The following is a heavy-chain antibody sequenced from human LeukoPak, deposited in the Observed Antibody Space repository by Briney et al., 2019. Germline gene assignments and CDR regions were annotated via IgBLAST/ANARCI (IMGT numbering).Heavy chain of an antibody. D-gene: IGHD6-13*01. Sequence: SETLSLTCTVSGGSISGYYWSRIRQPPGKGLEWIGEINHSGSTNYNPSLKSRVTISVDTSKNQFSLKLSSVTAADTAVYYCARGRRSSSWTYYYYGMDVWGQGTTVTVSS. J-gene: IGHJ6*02. CDR2: INHSGST. CDR1: GGSISGYY. CDR3: ARGRRSSSWTYYYYGMDV. V-gene: IGHV4-34*01.